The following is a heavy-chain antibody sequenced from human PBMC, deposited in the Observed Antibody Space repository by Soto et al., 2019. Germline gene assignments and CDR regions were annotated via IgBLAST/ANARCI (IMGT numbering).Heavy chain of an antibody. CDR2: IYYSGST. CDR1: GGSISSGDYY. Sequence: SETLSLTCTVSGGSISSGDYYWSWIRQPPGKGLEWIGYIYYSGSTYYNPSLKSRVTISVDTSKNQLSLKLSSVTAADTAVYYCARGGYSYGYPSYFDYWGQGTLVTGSS. D-gene: IGHD5-18*01. V-gene: IGHV4-30-4*01. J-gene: IGHJ4*02. CDR3: ARGGYSYGYPSYFDY.